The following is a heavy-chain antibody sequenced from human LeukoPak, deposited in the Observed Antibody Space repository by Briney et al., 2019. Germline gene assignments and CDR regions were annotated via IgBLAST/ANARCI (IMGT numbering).Heavy chain of an antibody. D-gene: IGHD3-16*01. CDR1: GFTVSSNY. CDR2: IYSGGST. V-gene: IGHV3-53*01. Sequence: PGGSLRLSCAASGFTVSSNYMSWVRQAPGKGLEWVSVIYSGGSTYYADSVKGRFTISRDNSKNTLYLQMNSLRAEDTAVNYCARDLANFGLDPWGQGTLVTVSS. CDR3: ARDLANFGLDP. J-gene: IGHJ5*02.